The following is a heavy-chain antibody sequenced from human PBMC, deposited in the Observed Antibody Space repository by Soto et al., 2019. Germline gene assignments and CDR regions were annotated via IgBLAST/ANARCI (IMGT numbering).Heavy chain of an antibody. J-gene: IGHJ6*02. V-gene: IGHV1-18*01. CDR1: GYTFTRYG. CDR3: AKNGQPPYYYYGLDV. D-gene: IGHD2-8*01. Sequence: QGQLVQSGAEVKMPGDSLKVSCKASGYTFTRYGISWVRQAPGQGLQWMGWISGYNGDANYAQRFQGRVSMTIDTSTTTAYMELRTLTSDDTAVYYCAKNGQPPYYYYGLDVWGQGTTVTVSS. CDR2: ISGYNGDA.